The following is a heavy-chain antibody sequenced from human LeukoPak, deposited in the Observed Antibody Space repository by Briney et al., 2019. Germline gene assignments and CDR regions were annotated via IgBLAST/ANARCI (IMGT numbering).Heavy chain of an antibody. CDR1: GGSFSGYY. CDR3: ANTRYYDILTGYWVYAMDV. V-gene: IGHV4-34*01. D-gene: IGHD3-9*01. CDR2: INHSGTT. J-gene: IGHJ6*02. Sequence: ASETLSLTCAVYGGSFSGYYWSWIRQPPGKGLEWIGEINHSGTTNYNPSLKSRVTISVDTSKNQFSLKLSSVTAADTAVYYCANTRYYDILTGYWVYAMDVWGQGTTVTVSS.